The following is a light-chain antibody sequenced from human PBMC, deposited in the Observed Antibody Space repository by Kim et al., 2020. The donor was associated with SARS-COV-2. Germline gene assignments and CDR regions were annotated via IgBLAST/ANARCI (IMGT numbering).Light chain of an antibody. V-gene: IGKV1-6*01. CDR3: LHDYDYPLT. Sequence: AIQMTQSPSSLSASVGDRVTITCRASQGIRNDLGWYQQKPGTAPKLLIYAASSLQSGVPSRFSGSGSGTDFTLTISSLQPEDFATYYCLHDYDYPLTFGGGTKVDIK. CDR2: AAS. CDR1: QGIRND. J-gene: IGKJ4*01.